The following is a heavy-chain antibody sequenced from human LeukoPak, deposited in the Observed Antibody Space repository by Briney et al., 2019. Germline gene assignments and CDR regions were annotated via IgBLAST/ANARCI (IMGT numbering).Heavy chain of an antibody. J-gene: IGHJ4*02. CDR2: INPNSGGT. V-gene: IGHV1-2*02. CDR1: GYTFTGYY. D-gene: IGHD2-2*01. CDR3: ARESRGLVVVPVAMPEWGKYYFDY. Sequence: ASVKVSCKASGYTFTGYYMHWVRQAPGQGLEWMGWINPNSGGTNYAQKFQGRVTMTRDMSTSTVYMELSSLRSEDTAVYYCARESRGLVVVPVAMPEWGKYYFDYWAQGTLVTVSS.